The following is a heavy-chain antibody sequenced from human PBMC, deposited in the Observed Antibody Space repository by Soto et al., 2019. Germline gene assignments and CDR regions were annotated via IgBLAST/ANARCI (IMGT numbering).Heavy chain of an antibody. CDR2: ISYDGSNK. CDR3: ARDFRYYDSSANGGY. CDR1: GFTFSSYA. D-gene: IGHD3-22*01. Sequence: GGSLRLSCAASGFTFSSYAMHWVRQAPGKGLEWVAVISYDGSNKYYADSVKGRFTISRDNSKNTLYLQMNSLRAEDTAVYYCARDFRYYDSSANGGYWGQGTLVTVSS. V-gene: IGHV3-30-3*01. J-gene: IGHJ4*02.